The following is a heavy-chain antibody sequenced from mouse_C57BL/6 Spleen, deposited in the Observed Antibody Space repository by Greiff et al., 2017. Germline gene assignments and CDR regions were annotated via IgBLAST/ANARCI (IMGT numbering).Heavy chain of an antibody. Sequence: VQLQQSGPELVKPGASVQLSCKASGYTFTSYDINWVKQRPGQGLEWIGWIYPRDGSTKYNEKFKGKATLTVDTSSSTAYMELRSLTSEDSAVYFCARSYYSNYHYYAMDYWGQGTSVTVSS. V-gene: IGHV1-85*01. CDR1: GYTFTSYD. J-gene: IGHJ4*01. D-gene: IGHD2-5*01. CDR3: ARSYYSNYHYYAMDY. CDR2: IYPRDGST.